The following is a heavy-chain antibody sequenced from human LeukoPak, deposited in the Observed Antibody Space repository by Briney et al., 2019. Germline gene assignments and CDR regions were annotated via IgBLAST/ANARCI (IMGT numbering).Heavy chain of an antibody. CDR3: ARTVDYYYDSSGYIDY. V-gene: IGHV1-24*01. D-gene: IGHD3-22*01. CDR2: FDPEDGET. CDR1: GYTLTELS. Sequence: ASVKVSCKVSGYTLTELSMHWVRQAPGKGLEWMGRFDPEDGETMYAQKFQGRVTMTEDTSTDTAYMELRSLRSDDTAVYYCARTVDYYYDSSGYIDYWGQGTLVTVSS. J-gene: IGHJ4*02.